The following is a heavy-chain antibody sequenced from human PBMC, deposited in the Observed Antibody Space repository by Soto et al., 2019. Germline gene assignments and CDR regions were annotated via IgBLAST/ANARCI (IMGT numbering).Heavy chain of an antibody. CDR2: IYYTGST. Sequence: SETLSLTCTVSGDSISSSTYHWGWIRQPPGKGLEWIGSIYYTGSTYYNPSLKSRVTISVDVSKNQFSLNLSSVTAADTAVYYCARHSGDSYGWVSSWGQGTLVTVSS. J-gene: IGHJ4*02. CDR3: ARHSGDSYGWVSS. CDR1: GDSISSSTYH. D-gene: IGHD5-18*01. V-gene: IGHV4-39*01.